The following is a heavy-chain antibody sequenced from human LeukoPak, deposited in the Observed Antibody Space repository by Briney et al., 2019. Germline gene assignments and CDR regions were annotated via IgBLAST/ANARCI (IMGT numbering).Heavy chain of an antibody. CDR3: ARRRGRYSGDAFDI. J-gene: IGHJ3*02. Sequence: GESLKISCKGSGYRFTSYWIGWVRQMPGKGLEWMGFIYPGDSGTRYSPSFQGQVTISADKSMSTAYLQWSSLKASDTAMYYCARRRGRYSGDAFDIWGQGTMVTVSS. D-gene: IGHD1-26*01. V-gene: IGHV5-51*01. CDR1: GYRFTSYW. CDR2: IYPGDSGT.